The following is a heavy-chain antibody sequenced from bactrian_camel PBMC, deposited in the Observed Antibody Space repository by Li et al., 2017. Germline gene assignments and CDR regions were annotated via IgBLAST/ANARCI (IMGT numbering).Heavy chain of an antibody. D-gene: IGHD1*01. V-gene: IGHV3S53*01. Sequence: HVQLVESGGGSVQAGGSLTLSCAASGNIDSSIVMAWFRQTPGKDREGVAAIDSDGTTSYADSVKGRFTISLDNAKNTLYLQMNNLKPEDNAMYHCASDGPPFDCNSGAWFSPAGQGTQVTVS. CDR1: GNIDSSIV. J-gene: IGHJ4*01. CDR2: IDSDGTT.